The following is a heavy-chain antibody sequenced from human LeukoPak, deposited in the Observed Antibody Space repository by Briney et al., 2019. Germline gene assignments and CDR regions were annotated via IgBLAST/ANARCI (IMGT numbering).Heavy chain of an antibody. D-gene: IGHD2-8*02. J-gene: IGHJ4*02. V-gene: IGHV1-2*06. Sequence: ASVKVSCKASGYTFTDSYIHWVRQAPGQGLEWMGRISPNSGGTNYVQKFQGRVTMTRDTSMNIVYMEVSWLRSDDTAVYYCASMEGTGDSHYWGQGTLVTVS. CDR1: GYTFTDSY. CDR2: ISPNSGGT. CDR3: ASMEGTGDSHY.